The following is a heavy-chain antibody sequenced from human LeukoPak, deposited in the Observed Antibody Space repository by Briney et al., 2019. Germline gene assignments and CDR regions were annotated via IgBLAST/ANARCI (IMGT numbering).Heavy chain of an antibody. CDR1: GLTFEDYG. CDR2: INWNGGST. J-gene: IGHJ4*02. CDR3: AKVSRYIVVVVAATWDYFDY. D-gene: IGHD2-15*01. Sequence: GGSLRLSCAAPGLTFEDYGMSWVRQAPGKGLEWVSGINWNGGSTGYADSVKGRFTISRDNAKNSLYLQMNSLRAEDTALYYCAKVSRYIVVVVAATWDYFDYWGQGTLVTVSS. V-gene: IGHV3-20*04.